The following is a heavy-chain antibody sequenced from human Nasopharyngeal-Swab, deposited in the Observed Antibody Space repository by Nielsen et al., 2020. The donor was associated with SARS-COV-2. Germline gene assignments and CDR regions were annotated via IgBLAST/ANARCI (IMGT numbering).Heavy chain of an antibody. CDR3: AREEVVATSWRAFDI. V-gene: IGHV3-53*05. J-gene: IGHJ3*02. CDR2: IYSGGST. Sequence: VRQAPGKGLEWVSVIYSGGSTYYADSVKGRFTISRDNSKNTLYLQMNSLRAEDTAVYYCAREEVVATSWRAFDIWGQGTMVTVSS. D-gene: IGHD5-12*01.